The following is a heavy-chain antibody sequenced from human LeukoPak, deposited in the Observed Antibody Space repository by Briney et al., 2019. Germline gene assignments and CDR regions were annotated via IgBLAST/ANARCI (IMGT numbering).Heavy chain of an antibody. J-gene: IGHJ6*03. CDR1: GGSISSSSYY. D-gene: IGHD2-21*01. V-gene: IGHV4-39*07. CDR2: IYYSGST. CDR3: ARGVAVSATYYYYYIDV. Sequence: SETLSLTCTVSGGSISSSSYYWGWIRQPPGKGLEWIGSIYYSGSTYYNPSLKSRVTISVDTSKNQFSLKLNSVTAADTAVYYCARGVAVSATYYYYYIDVWGKGTTVTVS.